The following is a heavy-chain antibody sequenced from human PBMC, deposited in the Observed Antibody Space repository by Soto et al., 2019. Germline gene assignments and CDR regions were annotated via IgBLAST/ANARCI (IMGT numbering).Heavy chain of an antibody. J-gene: IGHJ4*02. CDR2: IWSDGSNK. Sequence: GGSLRLSCAASQFTFSSYVMHWVRQAPGKGLEWVAAIWSDGSNKYYVDSVKGRFTISRDNSKNTLYLQMNSLTVEDTAVYYCARESGSYHFDYWGQGT. V-gene: IGHV3-33*01. D-gene: IGHD1-26*01. CDR1: QFTFSSYV. CDR3: ARESGSYHFDY.